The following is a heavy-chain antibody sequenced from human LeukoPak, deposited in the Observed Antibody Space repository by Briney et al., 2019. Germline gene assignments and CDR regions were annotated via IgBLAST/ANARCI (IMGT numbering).Heavy chain of an antibody. D-gene: IGHD5-24*01. Sequence: SVKVSCKASGGTFSSYTISWVRQAPGQGLEWMGRIIPILGIANYAQKFQGRVTITADKSTSTAYMELSSPRSEDTAVYYCARRGDGYNLDYWGQGTLVTVSS. V-gene: IGHV1-69*02. CDR1: GGTFSSYT. J-gene: IGHJ4*02. CDR2: IIPILGIA. CDR3: ARRGDGYNLDY.